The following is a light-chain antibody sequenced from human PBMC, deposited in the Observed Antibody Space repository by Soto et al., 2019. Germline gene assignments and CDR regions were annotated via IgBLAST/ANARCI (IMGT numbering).Light chain of an antibody. CDR2: EAS. J-gene: IGLJ1*01. CDR3: CSYAGNYSPV. Sequence: QSVLTQPASVSGSPEQSITISCTGTSSDVANNNLVSWYQQHPGKAPKFVIYEASKRPSGVSNRFSGSKSGNTASLTISGLQAEDEADYYCCSYAGNYSPVFGTGTKVTV. V-gene: IGLV2-23*01. CDR1: SSDVANNNL.